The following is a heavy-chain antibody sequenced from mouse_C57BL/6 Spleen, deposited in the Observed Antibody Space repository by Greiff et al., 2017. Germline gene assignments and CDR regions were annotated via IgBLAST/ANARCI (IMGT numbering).Heavy chain of an antibody. J-gene: IGHJ2*01. CDR1: GYTFTSYW. CDR3: ARSARYYYGSSPYFDY. V-gene: IGHV1-52*01. D-gene: IGHD1-1*01. Sequence: QVQLQQPGAELVRPGSSVKLSCKASGYTFTSYWMHWVKQRPIQGLEWIGNIDPSDSETHYNQKFKDKATLTVDKSSSTAYMQLSSLTSEDSAVYYCARSARYYYGSSPYFDYWGQGTTLTVSS. CDR2: IDPSDSET.